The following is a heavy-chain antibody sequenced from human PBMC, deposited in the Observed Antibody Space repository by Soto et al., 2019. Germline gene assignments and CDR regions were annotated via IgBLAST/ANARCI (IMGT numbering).Heavy chain of an antibody. CDR3: ARGVRGVMRRYYFDY. D-gene: IGHD3-10*01. V-gene: IGHV4-31*03. Sequence: QVQLQESGPGLVKPSQTLSLTCTVSGGSISSGGYYWSWIRQHPGTDLEWIGYIYYSGSTYYNPSLKSRVTISVDTSKNQFTLKLSAVTAADTAVYYCARGVRGVMRRYYFDYWGQGTLVTVSS. CDR2: IYYSGST. J-gene: IGHJ4*02. CDR1: GGSISSGGYY.